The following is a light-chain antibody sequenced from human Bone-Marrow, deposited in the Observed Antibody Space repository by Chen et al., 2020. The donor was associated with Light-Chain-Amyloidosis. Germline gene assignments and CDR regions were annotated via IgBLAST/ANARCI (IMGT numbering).Light chain of an antibody. CDR1: SGSIATNY. CDR3: QSYKGSSQVV. J-gene: IGLJ3*02. CDR2: EDA. Sequence: NFMLTQPHSVSESPGKTVIISCTHSSGSIATNYVQWYQQRPVSSPTTVIYEDAQRPSGFPDRFSGSTDRSSNSSSLTIVGVKTEDEADCYCQSYKGSSQVVFGGGTKLTVL. V-gene: IGLV6-57*01.